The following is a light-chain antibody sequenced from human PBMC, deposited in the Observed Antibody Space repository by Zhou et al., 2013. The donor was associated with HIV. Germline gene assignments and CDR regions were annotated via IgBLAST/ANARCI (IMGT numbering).Light chain of an antibody. CDR3: QQRSNWPPSIT. J-gene: IGKJ5*01. Sequence: EVVLTQSPVTLSLSPGERATLSCRASESVNSYLAWYQQKPGQAPRLLIYDTSNRATGIPARFSGSGSGTDFTLTISSLEPEDFAVYYCQQRSNWPPSITFGQGTRLEIK. V-gene: IGKV3-11*01. CDR2: DTS. CDR1: ESVNSY.